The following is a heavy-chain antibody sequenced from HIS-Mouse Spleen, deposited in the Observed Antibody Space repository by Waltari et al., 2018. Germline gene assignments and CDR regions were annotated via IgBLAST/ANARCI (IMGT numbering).Heavy chain of an antibody. CDR1: GGSFSGYY. D-gene: IGHD2-15*01. J-gene: IGHJ6*02. CDR2: INHSGST. Sequence: QVQLQQWGAGLLKPSETLSLTCAVYGGSFSGYYWSWIRQHPGNGREWIGEINHSGSTNYNPSLKSRVTISVDTSKTQFSLKLSSVTAADTAVYYCASLSSYSDGHYYYYYYGMDVWGQGTTVTVSS. V-gene: IGHV4-34*01. CDR3: ASLSSYSDGHYYYYYYGMDV.